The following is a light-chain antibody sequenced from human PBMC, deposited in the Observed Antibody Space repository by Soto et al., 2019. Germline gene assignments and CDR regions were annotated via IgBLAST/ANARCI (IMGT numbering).Light chain of an antibody. Sequence: DIPMTQSPSSLSASVGDRVTITCQASQEISNHLNWYQFKPGKPPKLLIFDASHLQSGVPVRFSGSGSQTLFTFTISSLQPEVVGTYYCQQYEDLPLTFGGGTKVEI. CDR2: DAS. V-gene: IGKV1-33*01. J-gene: IGKJ4*01. CDR1: QEISNH. CDR3: QQYEDLPLT.